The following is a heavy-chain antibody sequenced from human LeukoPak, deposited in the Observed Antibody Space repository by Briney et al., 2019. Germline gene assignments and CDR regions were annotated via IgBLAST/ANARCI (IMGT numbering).Heavy chain of an antibody. V-gene: IGHV4-59*01. CDR2: IYYSGST. J-gene: IGHJ4*02. CDR3: ARVSYTYGPHDY. D-gene: IGHD2-8*01. CDR1: NDSISSYY. Sequence: PSETLSLTCTVSNDSISSYYWTWIRQPPGKELEWIGYIYYSGSTNYNPSLESRVTISVDTSKNLFFLRLSSVTAADTAMYYCARVSYTYGPHDYWGQGTLVTVSS.